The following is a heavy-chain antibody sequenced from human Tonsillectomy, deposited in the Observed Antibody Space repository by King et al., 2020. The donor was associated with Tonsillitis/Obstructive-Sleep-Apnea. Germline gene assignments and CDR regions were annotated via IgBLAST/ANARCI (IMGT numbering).Heavy chain of an antibody. J-gene: IGHJ5*02. CDR3: AREVVVEPAAYGWFDP. V-gene: IGHV7-4-1*02. CDR1: GYIFTTYA. D-gene: IGHD2-2*01. CDR2: INTNTGNP. Sequence: QLVQSGSELKKPGASVKVSCKASGYIFTTYAVNWVRQAPGQGLEWMGWINTNTGNPTYAQGFTGRFVFSLDTSVSTAYLQISSLKSEDTAVYYCAREVVVEPAAYGWFDPWGQGTLVTVSS.